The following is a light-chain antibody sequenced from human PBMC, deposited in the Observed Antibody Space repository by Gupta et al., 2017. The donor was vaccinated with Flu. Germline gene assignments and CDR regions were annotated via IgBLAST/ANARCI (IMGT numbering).Light chain of an antibody. CDR1: QSISSW. CDR3: QQDNSYSWT. V-gene: IGKV1-5*03. CDR2: KAS. J-gene: IGKJ1*01. Sequence: DIHMTQSPSTLSASVGDRVTITCRASQSISSWLAWYQQKPGKAPKLLIYKASSLESGVPSRFSGSGSGTEFTLTISSLQPDDFATYYCQQDNSYSWTFGQGTKVEIK.